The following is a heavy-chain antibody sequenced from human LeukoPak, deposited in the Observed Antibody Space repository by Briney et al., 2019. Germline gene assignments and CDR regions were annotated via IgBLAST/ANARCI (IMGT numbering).Heavy chain of an antibody. J-gene: IGHJ4*02. D-gene: IGHD3-22*01. CDR2: ISYDGSNK. Sequence: GGSLRLSCAASGFTLSSYAMHWVRQAPGKGLGWVAVISYDGSNKYYADSVKGRFTISRDNSKYTLYLQMNSLRAEDTAVYYCARDCQSRGYYQENYFDYWGQGTLVTVSS. CDR1: GFTLSSYA. V-gene: IGHV3-30-3*01. CDR3: ARDCQSRGYYQENYFDY.